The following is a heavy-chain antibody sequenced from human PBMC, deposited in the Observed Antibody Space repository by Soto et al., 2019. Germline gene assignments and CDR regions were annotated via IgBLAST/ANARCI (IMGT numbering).Heavy chain of an antibody. CDR3: AVLSTEPTFGIFDC. D-gene: IGHD3-16*01. V-gene: IGHV3-11*06. J-gene: IGHJ4*02. CDR2: ITRISNVT. Sequence: GGSLRLSCAASGIIFSDYHMDWIRQAPGKGLEWVSYITRISNVTYYADSVKGRFTISRDNAKNSLYLQMNSLRAEDTAVYYCAVLSTEPTFGIFDCWGQGTLVTVSS. CDR1: GIIFSDYH.